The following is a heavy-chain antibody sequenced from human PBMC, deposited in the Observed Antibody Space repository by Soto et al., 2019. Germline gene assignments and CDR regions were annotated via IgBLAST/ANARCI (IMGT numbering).Heavy chain of an antibody. D-gene: IGHD2-8*01. CDR3: AKDLNGHDSYYYYMDV. Sequence: GGSLSLSCAASGFTFSSYAMSWVRQAPGKGLEWVSAISGSGGSTYYADSVKGRFTISRDNSKNTLYLQMNSLRAEDTAVYYCAKDLNGHDSYYYYMDVWGKGTTVTVSS. V-gene: IGHV3-23*01. CDR1: GFTFSSYA. J-gene: IGHJ6*03. CDR2: ISGSGGST.